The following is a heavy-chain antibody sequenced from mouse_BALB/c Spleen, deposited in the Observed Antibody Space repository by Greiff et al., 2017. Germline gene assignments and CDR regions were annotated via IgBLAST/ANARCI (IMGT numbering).Heavy chain of an antibody. CDR3: ARDTYYAMDY. CDR1: GFTFTDYY. J-gene: IGHJ4*01. CDR2: IRNKANGYTT. V-gene: IGHV7-3*02. Sequence: EVHLVESGGGLVQPGGSLRLSCATSGFTFTDYYMSWVRQPPGKALEWLGFIRNKANGYTTEYSASVKGRFTISRDNSQSILYLQMNTLRAEDSATYYCARDTYYAMDYWGQGTSVTVSS.